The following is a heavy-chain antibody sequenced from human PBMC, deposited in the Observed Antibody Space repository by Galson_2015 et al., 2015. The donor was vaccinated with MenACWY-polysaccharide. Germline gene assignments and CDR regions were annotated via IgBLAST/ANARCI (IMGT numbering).Heavy chain of an antibody. V-gene: IGHV3-23*01. Sequence: SLRLSCAASGFTFVSYAMSWVRQAPGKGLEWVSVISGSGGSTYYADSVKGRFTISRDNSKSTLYLEMNSLRAEDTAVYFCARGHYGMDVWGQGTTVTVSS. CDR1: GFTFVSYA. J-gene: IGHJ6*02. CDR3: ARGHYGMDV. CDR2: ISGSGGST.